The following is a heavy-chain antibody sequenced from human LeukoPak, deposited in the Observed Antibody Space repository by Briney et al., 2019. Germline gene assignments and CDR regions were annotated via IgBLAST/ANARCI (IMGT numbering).Heavy chain of an antibody. CDR2: INPNSGGT. CDR1: GYTFTGYY. Sequence: ASVKVSCKASGYTFTGYYMHWVRQAPGQGLEWMGWINPNSGGTNYAQKFQGRVTMTRDTSISTAYMELSRLRSDDTAVYYCARDSGPAYYYGSGSPNWFDPWGQGTLVTVSS. J-gene: IGHJ5*02. CDR3: ARDSGPAYYYGSGSPNWFDP. D-gene: IGHD3-10*01. V-gene: IGHV1-2*02.